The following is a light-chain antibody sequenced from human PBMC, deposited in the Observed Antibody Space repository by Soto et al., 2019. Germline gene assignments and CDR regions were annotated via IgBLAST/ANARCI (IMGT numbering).Light chain of an antibody. Sequence: EIGLTQSAGTLSWSPGERATLSCRASQSVSSSYLAWYQQKPGQAPRLLIYGASSRATGIPDRFSGSGSGTDFTLTIRRLEPEDFAVYYCQQYGSSYPWTFGQGTKVDIK. CDR1: QSVSSSY. CDR2: GAS. J-gene: IGKJ1*01. V-gene: IGKV3-20*01. CDR3: QQYGSSYPWT.